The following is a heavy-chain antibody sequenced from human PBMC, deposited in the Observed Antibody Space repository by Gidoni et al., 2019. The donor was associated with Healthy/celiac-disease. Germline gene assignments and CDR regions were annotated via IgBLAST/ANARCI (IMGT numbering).Heavy chain of an antibody. V-gene: IGHV3-53*01. J-gene: IGHJ4*02. Sequence: EVQLVEPGGGLIQPGGSLRLSCAASGFTVSSNYMSWVRQAPGKGLEWVSVIYSGGITYYEDYVKGRFTIYRDNSKNTLYLQMNRLRAEDTEVYYCARGTDGTWVVDYWGQGTLVTVSS. CDR1: GFTVSSNY. D-gene: IGHD6-13*01. CDR2: IYSGGIT. CDR3: ARGTDGTWVVDY.